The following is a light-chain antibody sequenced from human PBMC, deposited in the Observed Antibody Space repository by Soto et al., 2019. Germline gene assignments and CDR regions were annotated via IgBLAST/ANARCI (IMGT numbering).Light chain of an antibody. CDR1: QSISDS. CDR3: QQYNGYWT. V-gene: IGKV1-5*03. Sequence: DIQMTQSPSTLSASVGDRVTITCRASQSISDSLAWYQQKPGKAPKLLIYEASTLKSGVPSRFSCSRSGTDYTRTISSLQPDDFATDYCQQYNGYWTLGKGTKVYIK. J-gene: IGKJ1*01. CDR2: EAS.